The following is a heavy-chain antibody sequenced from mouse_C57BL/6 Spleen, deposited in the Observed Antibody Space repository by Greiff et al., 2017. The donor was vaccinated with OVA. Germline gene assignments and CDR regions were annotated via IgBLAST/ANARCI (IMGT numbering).Heavy chain of an antibody. CDR1: GYSITSGYY. D-gene: IGHD3-3*01. Sequence: EVKLMESGPGLVKPSQSLSLTCSVTGYSITSGYYWNWIRQFPGNKLEWMGYISYDGSNNYNPSLKNRISITRDTSKNQFFLKLNSVTTEDTATYYCARGRDLAYWGQGTLVTVSA. V-gene: IGHV3-6*01. J-gene: IGHJ3*01. CDR2: ISYDGSN. CDR3: ARGRDLAY.